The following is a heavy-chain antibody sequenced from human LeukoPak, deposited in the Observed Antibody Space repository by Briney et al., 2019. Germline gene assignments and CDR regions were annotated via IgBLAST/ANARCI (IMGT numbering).Heavy chain of an antibody. CDR1: GYTFTSYA. CDR2: INPNSGGT. D-gene: IGHD3-22*01. V-gene: IGHV1-2*02. J-gene: IGHJ1*01. CDR3: ARGIYDSSDFEYFQH. Sequence: ASVKVSCKASGYTFTSYAITWVRQAPGQGLEWMGWINPNSGGTNYAQKFQGRVTMTRDTSISTAYMVLSRLRSDDTAVYYCARGIYDSSDFEYFQHWGQGTLVTVSS.